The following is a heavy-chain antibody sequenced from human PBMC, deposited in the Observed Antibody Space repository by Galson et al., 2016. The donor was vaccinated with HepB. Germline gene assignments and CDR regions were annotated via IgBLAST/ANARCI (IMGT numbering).Heavy chain of an antibody. Sequence: SETLSLTCIVSGDSISGTEYYWGWIRQSPGRGLEWIGSIYYTGSTYYNPSLESRVTISVDTSKNHFSLRLSSVTAADTAVYFCATGISVAGKYYYYYMDVWGKGTPVTVSS. D-gene: IGHD6-19*01. CDR1: GDSISGTEYY. J-gene: IGHJ6*03. V-gene: IGHV4-39*02. CDR2: IYYTGST. CDR3: ATGISVAGKYYYYYMDV.